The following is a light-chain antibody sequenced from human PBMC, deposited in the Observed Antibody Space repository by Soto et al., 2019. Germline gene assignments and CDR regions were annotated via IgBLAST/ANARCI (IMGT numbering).Light chain of an antibody. Sequence: QSALTQPASVSGSPGQSITISCTGTSSDVGSYNLVSWYQHHPGKAPKLMIYEGTKRPSGVSNRFSGSKSGNTASLTISGLQAEDEADYYCCSYAGSRTLYVFGTGTKLTVL. J-gene: IGLJ1*01. CDR3: CSYAGSRTLYV. CDR2: EGT. CDR1: SSDVGSYNL. V-gene: IGLV2-23*01.